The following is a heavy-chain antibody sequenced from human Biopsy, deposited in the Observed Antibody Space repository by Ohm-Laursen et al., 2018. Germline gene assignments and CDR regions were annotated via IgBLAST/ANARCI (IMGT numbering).Heavy chain of an antibody. CDR3: ATDADGYYTEFDF. D-gene: IGHD5-24*01. Sequence: SVKVSCKASGGTFTNYAFSWVRQAPGQGLEWLGRIVPILGTVNYAQRFQGRVALTADKSTGTAYMELNRLISDDTAVYYCATDADGYYTEFDFWGQGTLITVSS. CDR2: IVPILGTV. V-gene: IGHV1-69*04. J-gene: IGHJ4*02. CDR1: GGTFTNYA.